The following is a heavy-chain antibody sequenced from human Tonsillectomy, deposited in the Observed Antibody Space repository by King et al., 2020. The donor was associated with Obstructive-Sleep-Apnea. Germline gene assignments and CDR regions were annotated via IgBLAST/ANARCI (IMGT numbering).Heavy chain of an antibody. J-gene: IGHJ6*02. Sequence: VQLVESGGGLVQPGGSLRLACAASGFTFSSYAMSWVRQAPGKGLEWVSAISGSGGSTYYADSVKGRVTISRDNSKNTLYLQMNSLRAEDTAVDYCAETAGKYYYGMDVWGQGTTVTVSS. CDR1: GFTFSSYA. CDR2: ISGSGGST. CDR3: AETAGKYYYGMDV. V-gene: IGHV3-23*04.